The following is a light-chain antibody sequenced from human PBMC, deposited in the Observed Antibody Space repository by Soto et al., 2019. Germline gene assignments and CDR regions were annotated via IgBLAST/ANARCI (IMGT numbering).Light chain of an antibody. CDR1: QNVYNNY. Sequence: EIVLTQSPGTLSLSPGERATRSCRASQNVYNNYIAWYQQKPGQAPRTVIYGASIRATGIPDRFSGSGSGTDFTLSISRLEPEDSAVYYCQQYGSSITFGGGTKVDIK. CDR3: QQYGSSIT. V-gene: IGKV3-20*01. CDR2: GAS. J-gene: IGKJ4*01.